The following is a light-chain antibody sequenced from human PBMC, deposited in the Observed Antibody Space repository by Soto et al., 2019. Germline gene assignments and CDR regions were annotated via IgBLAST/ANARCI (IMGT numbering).Light chain of an antibody. CDR3: QQYNSFPIS. CDR1: QRISSW. J-gene: IGKJ5*01. V-gene: IGKV1-5*03. Sequence: DIQMTQSPSTLSASVGDRVTITCRASQRISSWLAWYQQKPGKAPKLLIYKASSLESGVPSRFSGSGSGTEFTLTICSLQPDDFATYYCQQYNSFPISFGQGTRLEIK. CDR2: KAS.